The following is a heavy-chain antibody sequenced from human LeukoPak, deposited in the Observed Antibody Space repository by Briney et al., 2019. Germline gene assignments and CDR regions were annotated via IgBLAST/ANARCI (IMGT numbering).Heavy chain of an antibody. V-gene: IGHV1-2*02. J-gene: IGHJ3*01. CDR1: GYTFTGYY. D-gene: IGHD3-16*01. CDR2: INPNSGGT. Sequence: GASVKVSCKASGYTFTGYYMHWVRQAPGQGLEWMGWINPNSGGTNYAQKFQGRVTMTRDTSITTAYMEVSRLRSDDTAMYYCATALRLEALDLWGHGTMVTVSS. CDR3: ATALRLEALDL.